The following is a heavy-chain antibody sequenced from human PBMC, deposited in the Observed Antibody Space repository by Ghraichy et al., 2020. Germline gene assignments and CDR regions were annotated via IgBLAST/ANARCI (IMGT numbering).Heavy chain of an antibody. CDR1: GGSISGYY. V-gene: IGHV4-59*01. CDR3: ARVNSDLNGLDG. Sequence: SETLSLTCTVSGGSISGYYWTWIRQPPGKGLEWIGYMSYSGSANYNPSLESRLTMSLDTSKNHFFLKLTSVTAADTALYYCARVNSDLNGLDGWGQGTTVSVSS. CDR2: MSYSGSA. D-gene: IGHD2-21*01. J-gene: IGHJ6*02.